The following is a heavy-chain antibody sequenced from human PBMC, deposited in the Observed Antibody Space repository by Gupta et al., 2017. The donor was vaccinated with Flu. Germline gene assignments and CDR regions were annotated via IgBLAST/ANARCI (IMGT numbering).Heavy chain of an antibody. V-gene: IGHV4-31*03. D-gene: IGHD2-15*01. Sequence: QVQLQESGPGLVKPSQTLSLTCTVSGGSISSGGYYWSWIRQHPGKGLEWIGYIYYSGSTYYNPSLKSRVTISVDTSKNQFSLKLSSVTAADTAVYYCARDKYCSGGSCYSADAFDIWGQGTMVTVSS. CDR3: ARDKYCSGGSCYSADAFDI. CDR1: GGSISSGGYY. CDR2: IYYSGST. J-gene: IGHJ3*02.